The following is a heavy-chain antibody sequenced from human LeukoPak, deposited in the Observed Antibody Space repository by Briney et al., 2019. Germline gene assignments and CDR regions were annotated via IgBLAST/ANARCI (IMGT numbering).Heavy chain of an antibody. V-gene: IGHV4-39*01. J-gene: IGHJ4*02. Sequence: SETLSLTCTVSGGSISSSSYYWGWIRQPPGKGLEWIGSIYSSGSTYYNPSLKSRVTISVDTSKNQFSLKLSSVTAADTAVYYCARQLYVVVVPAAMAWGYWGQGTLVTVSS. CDR1: GGSISSSSYY. CDR2: IYSSGST. CDR3: ARQLYVVVVPAAMAWGY. D-gene: IGHD2-2*01.